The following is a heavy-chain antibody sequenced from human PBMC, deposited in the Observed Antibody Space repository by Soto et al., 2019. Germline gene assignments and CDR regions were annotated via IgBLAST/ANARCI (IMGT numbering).Heavy chain of an antibody. V-gene: IGHV6-1*01. CDR1: GDSDSSNSAA. Sequence: PSQTLSLTCAISGDSDSSNSAAWTWIRQSPSRGLEWLGRTYYKSKWYNDYAVSVIGRITINPDTSKNQFSLQLNSVTPEDTAVYYCVRERKYQLLSWYWFDPWGQGTLVTVSS. CDR3: VRERKYQLLSWYWFDP. J-gene: IGHJ5*02. D-gene: IGHD2-2*01. CDR2: TYYKSKWYN.